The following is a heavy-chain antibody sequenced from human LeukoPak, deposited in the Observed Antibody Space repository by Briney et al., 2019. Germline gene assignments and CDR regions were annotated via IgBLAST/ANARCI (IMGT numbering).Heavy chain of an antibody. Sequence: GGSLRLSCAASGFTFSSYSMNWVCQAPGKGLELVSSISSSSSYIYYADSVKSRFTISRDNAKNSMYLQMNSLRAEDTAVYYCARDDIVVVRARGDYYYYYMDVWGKGTTVTVSS. D-gene: IGHD2-2*01. CDR3: ARDDIVVVRARGDYYYYYMDV. J-gene: IGHJ6*03. CDR1: GFTFSSYS. V-gene: IGHV3-21*01. CDR2: ISSSSSYI.